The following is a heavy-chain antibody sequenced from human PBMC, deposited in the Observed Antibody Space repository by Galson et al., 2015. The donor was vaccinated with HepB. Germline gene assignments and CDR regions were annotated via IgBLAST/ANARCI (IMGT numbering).Heavy chain of an antibody. V-gene: IGHV5-51*01. CDR3: PRHLYGSGRHLHMDV. J-gene: IGHJ6*02. CDR1: GYRFNTYW. CDR2: IYPDDSDT. D-gene: IGHD3-10*01. Sequence: QSGAEVKNPGESLKISCKASGYRFNTYWIGWVRQMPGKGLEWMGIIYPDDSDTKYSPSFQGQVTISVDKSISTAYLQWSSLQASDTAMYYCPRHLYGSGRHLHMDVWGQGTTVIVSS.